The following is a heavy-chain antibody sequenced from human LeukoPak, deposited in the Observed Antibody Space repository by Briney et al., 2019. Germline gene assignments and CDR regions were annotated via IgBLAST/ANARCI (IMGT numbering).Heavy chain of an antibody. J-gene: IGHJ5*02. V-gene: IGHV4-59*08. CDR3: ARHAEYYGDYSRSWFDP. CDR1: GGSISSYY. Sequence: SETLSLTCTVSGGSISSYYWSWIRQPPGKGLEWIGYIYYSGGTNYNPSLKSRVTISVDTSKNQFSLKLSSVTAADTAVYYCARHAEYYGDYSRSWFDPWGQGTLVTVSS. D-gene: IGHD4-17*01. CDR2: IYYSGGT.